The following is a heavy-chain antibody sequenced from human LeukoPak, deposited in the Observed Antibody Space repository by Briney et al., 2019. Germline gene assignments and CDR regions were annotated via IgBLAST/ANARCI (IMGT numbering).Heavy chain of an antibody. CDR3: ARAVRGVILGY. Sequence: PSETLSLTCTVSGGSISSYYWSWIRQPPGKGLEWIGYIHYSGSTNYNPSLKSRVTISVDMSKNQFSLKLSSVTAADTAVYYCARAVRGVILGYWGQGTLVTVSS. V-gene: IGHV4-59*01. J-gene: IGHJ4*02. D-gene: IGHD3-10*02. CDR2: IHYSGST. CDR1: GGSISSYY.